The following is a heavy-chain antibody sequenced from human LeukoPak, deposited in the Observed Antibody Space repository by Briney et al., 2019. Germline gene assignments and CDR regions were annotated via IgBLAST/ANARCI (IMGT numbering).Heavy chain of an antibody. Sequence: ASVKVSCKASGYTFTSYDINWVRQAPGQGLEWMGWMNPNSGNTGYAQKFQGRVTMTRNTSISTAYMELSSLRSEDTAVYYCARGALYYDSHAFDIWGQGTMVTVSS. V-gene: IGHV1-8*01. CDR1: GYTFTSYD. D-gene: IGHD3-22*01. CDR3: ARGALYYDSHAFDI. J-gene: IGHJ3*02. CDR2: MNPNSGNT.